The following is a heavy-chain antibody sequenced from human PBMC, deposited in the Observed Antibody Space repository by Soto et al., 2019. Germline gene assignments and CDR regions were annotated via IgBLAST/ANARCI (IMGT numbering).Heavy chain of an antibody. Sequence: PGGSLRLSCAASGFTFSSHAVSWVRQAPGKGLEWVSTISGSGGYTYYADSVKGRFSISRDNSKNTLYLQMNSLGTEDTAVYFCAKGPVGGCGGANCYPSFIQHWGQGTLVTVSS. CDR2: ISGSGGYT. V-gene: IGHV3-23*01. J-gene: IGHJ1*01. CDR1: GFTFSSHA. D-gene: IGHD2-21*01. CDR3: AKGPVGGCGGANCYPSFIQH.